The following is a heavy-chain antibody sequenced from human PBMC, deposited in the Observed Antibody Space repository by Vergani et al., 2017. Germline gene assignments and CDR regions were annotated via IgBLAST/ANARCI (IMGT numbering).Heavy chain of an antibody. CDR2: INSDGDST. J-gene: IGHJ6*03. Sequence: EVQLVEPGGGLVQPGRSLRLSCTASGFTFSNYWMQWVRQAPGKRLMWVSRINSDGDSTSYADSVKGRFTISRDNAKNTLYLQMDSLRAEDTAVYYCARDGWELLDYFYYMDVWGKGTTVTVSS. D-gene: IGHD1-26*01. CDR3: ARDGWELLDYFYYMDV. CDR1: GFTFSNYW. V-gene: IGHV3-74*01.